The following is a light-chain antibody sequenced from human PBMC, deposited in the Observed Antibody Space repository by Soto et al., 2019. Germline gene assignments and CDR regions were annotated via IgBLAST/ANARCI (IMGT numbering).Light chain of an antibody. J-gene: IGKJ5*01. V-gene: IGKV3-11*01. CDR2: GAS. CDR1: QSVTTR. Sequence: IVLTRSPGTLSLSPGERVTLSCRASQSVTTRLAWYQHKPGQAPRLLIYGASNRATGIPARFSGSGSGTDFTLTISSLEPEDFAVYYCQQRSNWPPITFGQGTRLE. CDR3: QQRSNWPPIT.